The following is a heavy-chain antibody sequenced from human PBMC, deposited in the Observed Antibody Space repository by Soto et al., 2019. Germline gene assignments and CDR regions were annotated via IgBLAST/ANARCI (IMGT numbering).Heavy chain of an antibody. V-gene: IGHV1-69*06. CDR1: GDTFTNYV. J-gene: IGHJ4*02. CDR3: ARGLIDILTRLSLHFDS. CDR2: MLPTSGST. Sequence: GDSVKVSCKASGDTFTNYVINWVRQAPGQGLEWMGQMLPTSGSTKYAQKFQGRFTITADKSSNTAYMELSSLSFGDTAVYYCARGLIDILTRLSLHFDSSGQGAHLTLSS. D-gene: IGHD2-21*01.